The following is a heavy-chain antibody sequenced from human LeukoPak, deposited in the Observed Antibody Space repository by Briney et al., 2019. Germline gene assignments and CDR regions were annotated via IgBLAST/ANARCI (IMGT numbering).Heavy chain of an antibody. CDR1: GFTFNTYR. V-gene: IGHV4-39*07. CDR2: IYYSGST. Sequence: PGGSLRLSCAASGFTFNTYRMNWVRQPPGKGLEWIGSIYYSGSTYYNPSLKSRVTISVDTSKNQFSLKLSSVTAADTAVYYCAREGALRNWFDPWGQGTLVTVSS. D-gene: IGHD3-16*01. CDR3: AREGALRNWFDP. J-gene: IGHJ5*02.